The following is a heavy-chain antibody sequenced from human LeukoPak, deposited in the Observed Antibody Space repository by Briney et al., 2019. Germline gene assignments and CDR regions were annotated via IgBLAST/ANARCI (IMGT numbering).Heavy chain of an antibody. CDR2: IYTSGST. V-gene: IGHV4-61*02. CDR1: GGSISSGSYY. CDR3: VSYCSATSCYRGLQYFQH. Sequence: SETLSLTCTVSGGSISSGSYYWSWIRQPAGKGLEWIGRIYTSGSTNYNPSLKSRVTISVDTSKNQFSLKLSSVTAADTAVYYCVSYCSATSCYRGLQYFQHWGQGTLVTVSS. J-gene: IGHJ1*01. D-gene: IGHD2-2*02.